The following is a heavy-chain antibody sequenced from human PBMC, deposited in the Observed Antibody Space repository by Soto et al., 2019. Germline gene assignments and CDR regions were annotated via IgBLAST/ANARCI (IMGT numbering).Heavy chain of an antibody. D-gene: IGHD4-17*01. CDR1: GFTFSSYS. J-gene: IGHJ6*02. Sequence: EVPLVESGGGLVKPGGSLRLSCAASGFTFSSYSMNWARQAPGKGLEWVSSISSSSSYIYFADSVKGRFTISRDNAKNSPYLQMNSLRAEDTAVYYCARMYGDYGLNGNYYGMDVWGQGTTVTVSS. CDR3: ARMYGDYGLNGNYYGMDV. CDR2: ISSSSSYI. V-gene: IGHV3-21*01.